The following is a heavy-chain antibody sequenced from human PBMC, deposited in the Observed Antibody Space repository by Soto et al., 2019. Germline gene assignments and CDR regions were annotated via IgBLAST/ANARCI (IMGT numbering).Heavy chain of an antibody. CDR1: GYTFTSFD. V-gene: IGHV1-8*01. CDR2: MTPNTGNT. CDR3: ARNKWGPWDFEF. Sequence: QVQLVQSGAEAKKPGASVKVSCKASGYTFTSFDINWVRQATGQGLEWLGWMTPNTGNTGYAQKFQGRITMTRDTSTSTAYMERNSLTYEDSAVYYCARNKWGPWDFEFWGHGTLVTVSS. D-gene: IGHD7-27*01. J-gene: IGHJ4*01.